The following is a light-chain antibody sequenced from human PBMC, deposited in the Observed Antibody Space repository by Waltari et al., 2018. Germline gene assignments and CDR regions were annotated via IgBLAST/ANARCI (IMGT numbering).Light chain of an antibody. Sequence: DIVMTQSPDSLAVSLGERATINCNSSHSVFYSSNNKNYLAWYQHKPGQPPKLLIHWASTRESGVPDRFSGSGSGTDFTLTISSLQAEDVAVYYCQQYHSPPYTFGQGTRLEIK. J-gene: IGKJ2*01. CDR3: QQYHSPPYT. CDR2: WAS. CDR1: HSVFYSSNNKNY. V-gene: IGKV4-1*01.